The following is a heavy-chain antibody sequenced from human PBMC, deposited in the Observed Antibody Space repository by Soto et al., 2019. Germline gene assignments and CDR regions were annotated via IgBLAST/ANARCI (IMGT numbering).Heavy chain of an antibody. D-gene: IGHD1-26*01. V-gene: IGHV3-21*01. CDR2: ISRSSSYI. CDR3: ARDLVPIVGATTALN. CDR1: GFTFSSYS. Sequence: EVQLVESGGGLVKPGGSLRLSCAASGFTFSSYSMTWVRQAPGKGLEWVSSISRSSSYIYYADSVKGRFTISRDNAKNSLYLQLNGLRAEDTAVYYCARDLVPIVGATTALNWGQGTLVTVSS. J-gene: IGHJ4*02.